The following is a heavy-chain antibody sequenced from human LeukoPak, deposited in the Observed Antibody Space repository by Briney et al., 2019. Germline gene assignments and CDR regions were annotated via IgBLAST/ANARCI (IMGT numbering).Heavy chain of an antibody. CDR1: GFTFSNAW. Sequence: KAGGSLRLSCAASGFTFSNAWMSWVRQAPGKGLEWVGRIKSKADGGTTDYAAPVKGRFTISRDDSKNTLYLQMNSLKTEDTAVYHCTIPNGHWFDPWGQGTLVTVSS. D-gene: IGHD2-8*01. J-gene: IGHJ5*02. CDR2: IKSKADGGTT. V-gene: IGHV3-15*01. CDR3: TIPNGHWFDP.